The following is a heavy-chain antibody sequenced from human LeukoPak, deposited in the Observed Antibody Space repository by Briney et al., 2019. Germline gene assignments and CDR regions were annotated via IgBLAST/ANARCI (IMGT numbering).Heavy chain of an antibody. D-gene: IGHD6-13*01. J-gene: IGHJ4*02. CDR3: AKDAAGPEY. CDR1: GLTFSSYS. V-gene: IGHV3-23*01. CDR2: ISGSGGDT. Sequence: PGGSLRLSCVVSGLTFSSYSMSWVRQAPGKGLEWVSGISGSGGDTWYPDSVKGRFTISRDNSKNTLFLQMNSLRVGDTAMYYCAKDAAGPEYWGQGTRVTVSS.